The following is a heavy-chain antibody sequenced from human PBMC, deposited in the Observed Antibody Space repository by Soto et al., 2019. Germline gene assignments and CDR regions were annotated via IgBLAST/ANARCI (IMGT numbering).Heavy chain of an antibody. CDR2: INPSGGST. J-gene: IGHJ6*02. Sequence: ASVKVSCKASGYTFTSYYMHWVRQAPGQGLEWMGIINPSGGSTSYAQKFQGRVTMTRDTSTSTVYMELSSLRSEDTAVYYCARGTVVVPAAAGGMDVWGQGTTVTVSS. D-gene: IGHD2-2*01. CDR1: GYTFTSYY. V-gene: IGHV1-46*01. CDR3: ARGTVVVPAAAGGMDV.